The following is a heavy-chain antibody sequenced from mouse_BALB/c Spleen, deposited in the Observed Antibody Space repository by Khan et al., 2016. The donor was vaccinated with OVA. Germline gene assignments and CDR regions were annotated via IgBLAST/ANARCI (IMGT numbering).Heavy chain of an antibody. CDR3: ARRGFGSFTF. V-gene: IGHV1S136*01. Sequence: VQLKQLGPELVKSGASVKMSCKAFGFTFTSYVFHWVKQKPGQGLECIGNIYPYNDVTEYNEKFRGKSTLTSDKSSSTAYMELSSLTSDDSAVYFCARRGFGSFTFWGQGTLVTVSA. CDR2: IYPYNDVT. CDR1: GFTFTSYV. J-gene: IGHJ3*01. D-gene: IGHD2-2*01.